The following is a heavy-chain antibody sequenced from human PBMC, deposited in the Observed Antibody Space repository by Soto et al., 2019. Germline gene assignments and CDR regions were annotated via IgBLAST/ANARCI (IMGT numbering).Heavy chain of an antibody. Sequence: QVQLQESGPGLVKPSQTLSLTCTVSGGSISSGDYYWSWIRQPPGKGLEWIGYIYYSGSTYYNPSLKSRVTISVDTSKNQFSLKLSSVTAADTAVYYCARETITMIVGELNYYGMDVWGQGTTVTVSS. CDR2: IYYSGST. V-gene: IGHV4-30-4*01. CDR1: GGSISSGDYY. D-gene: IGHD3-22*01. CDR3: ARETITMIVGELNYYGMDV. J-gene: IGHJ6*02.